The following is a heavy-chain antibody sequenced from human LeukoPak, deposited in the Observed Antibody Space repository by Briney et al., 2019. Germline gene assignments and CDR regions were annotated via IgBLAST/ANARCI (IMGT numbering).Heavy chain of an antibody. CDR2: ISYDGSNK. CDR1: GFTFSSYA. J-gene: IGHJ4*02. V-gene: IGHV3-30*04. Sequence: GGSLRLSCAVSGFTFSSYAMHWVRQAPGKGLEWVAVISYDGSNKYYADSVKGRFTISRDNSKNTLYLQMNSLRAEDTAVYYCARAFDIVVVVAATSAFDYWGQGTLVTVSS. D-gene: IGHD2-15*01. CDR3: ARAFDIVVVVAATSAFDY.